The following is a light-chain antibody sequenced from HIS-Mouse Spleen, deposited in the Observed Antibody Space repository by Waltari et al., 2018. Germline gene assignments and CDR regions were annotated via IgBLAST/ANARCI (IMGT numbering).Light chain of an antibody. V-gene: IGLV2-8*01. CDR2: EVS. J-gene: IGLJ1*01. Sequence: QSALTQPPSASGSPGQSVTISCPGPSSAVGGYTYSPWYQQPPGKAPKLMIYEVSKRPSGVPDRFSGSKSGNTASLTVSGLQAEDEADYYCSSYAGSNNYVFGTGTKVTVL. CDR3: SSYAGSNNYV. CDR1: SSAVGGYTY.